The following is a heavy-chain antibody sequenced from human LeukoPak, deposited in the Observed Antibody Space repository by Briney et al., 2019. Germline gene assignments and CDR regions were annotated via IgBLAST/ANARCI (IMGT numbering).Heavy chain of an antibody. CDR1: GFTFSDYY. V-gene: IGHV3-11*04. J-gene: IGHJ3*02. CDR3: ARDINSVAFDM. D-gene: IGHD1-1*01. Sequence: GGSLRLSCAASGFTFSDYYMSWIRQAPGKGLEWISYMSSSGSTIYYADSVKGRFTVTRDNAKGSVSLQMNSLRAEDTAVYYCARDINSVAFDMWGQGTVVTVSS. CDR2: MSSSGSTI.